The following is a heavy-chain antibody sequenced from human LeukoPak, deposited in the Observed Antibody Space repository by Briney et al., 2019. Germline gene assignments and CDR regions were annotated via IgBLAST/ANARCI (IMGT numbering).Heavy chain of an antibody. D-gene: IGHD3-22*01. J-gene: IGHJ4*02. Sequence: ASVKVSCKVSGYTLTELSMHWVRQAPGKGLEWMGGFDPEDGETIYAQKFQGRVTMTEDTSTDTAYMELSSLRPEDTAVYYCATAAVYYDSSGYQHFDYWGQGTLVTVSS. CDR3: ATAAVYYDSSGYQHFDY. CDR1: GYTLTELS. CDR2: FDPEDGET. V-gene: IGHV1-24*01.